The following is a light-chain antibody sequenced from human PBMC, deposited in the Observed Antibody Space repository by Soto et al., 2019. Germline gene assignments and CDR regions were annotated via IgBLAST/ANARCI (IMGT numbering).Light chain of an antibody. J-gene: IGKJ1*01. CDR2: DAS. CDR1: QFVSSNS. CDR3: QQYEGSHRT. Sequence: EIVLTQSPGTLSFSPGERATLSCRASQFVSSNSLAWYQQKRGQAPRLLIHDASSRATGIPDRFSGSGSGKDLTLTISRLEPEDFAVYYCQQYEGSHRTFGQWTKVDIX. V-gene: IGKV3-20*01.